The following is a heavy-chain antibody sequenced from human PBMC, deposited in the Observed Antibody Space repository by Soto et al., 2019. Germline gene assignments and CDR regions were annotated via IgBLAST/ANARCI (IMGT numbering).Heavy chain of an antibody. Sequence: EVQLVESGGGIVQPGGSLRLSFAASGFTFSSYWMHWVRQVPGKGLVWVSRINSDGSSTSYADSVKGRFTISRDNAKNTLYLKMNSLTGEDTAVYYCARPSYDGSGTPFDHWGQGTLVTVSS. D-gene: IGHD3-22*01. J-gene: IGHJ4*02. CDR2: INSDGSST. CDR3: ARPSYDGSGTPFDH. V-gene: IGHV3-74*01. CDR1: GFTFSSYW.